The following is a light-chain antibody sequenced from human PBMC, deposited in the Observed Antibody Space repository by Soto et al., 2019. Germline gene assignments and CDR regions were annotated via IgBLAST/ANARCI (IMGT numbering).Light chain of an antibody. CDR3: QSADSSGTYVV. CDR2: KDS. CDR1: ALPKQY. Sequence: SYELTQPPSVSVSRGQTARITCSGDALPKQYAYWYQQKPGQAPVLVIYKDSERPSGIPERFSGSSSGTTVTLTISGVQAEDEADYSCQSADSSGTYVVFGGGTKLTVL. V-gene: IGLV3-25*03. J-gene: IGLJ2*01.